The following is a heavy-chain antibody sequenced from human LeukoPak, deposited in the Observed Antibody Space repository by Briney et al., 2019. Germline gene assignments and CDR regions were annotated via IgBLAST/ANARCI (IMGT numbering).Heavy chain of an antibody. J-gene: IGHJ4*02. CDR1: GFTFSSYS. D-gene: IGHD3-16*01. CDR2: ISSSSSYI. Sequence: GGSLRLSCAASGFTFSSYSMNWVRQAPGKGLEWVSSISSSSSYIYYADSVKGRFTISRDNAKNSLYLQMNSLRAEDTAVYYCARGAPRIMITFGGVYPFDYWGQGTLVTVSS. CDR3: ARGAPRIMITFGGVYPFDY. V-gene: IGHV3-21*01.